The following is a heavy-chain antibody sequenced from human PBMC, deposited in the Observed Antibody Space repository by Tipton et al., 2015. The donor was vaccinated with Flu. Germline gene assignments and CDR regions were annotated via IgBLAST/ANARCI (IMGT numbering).Heavy chain of an antibody. CDR3: ARDARRLSIYYYYYRDV. J-gene: IGHJ6*03. CDR1: GFTFSSYS. D-gene: IGHD4-17*01. Sequence: SLRLSCAASGFTFSSYSMNWVRQAPGNGLEWVSSISSSSSYIYYADSVKGRFTISRDNAKNSLYLQMNSLRAEDTAVYYCARDARRLSIYYYYYRDVWGKGTTVTVSS. CDR2: ISSSSSYI. V-gene: IGHV3-21*01.